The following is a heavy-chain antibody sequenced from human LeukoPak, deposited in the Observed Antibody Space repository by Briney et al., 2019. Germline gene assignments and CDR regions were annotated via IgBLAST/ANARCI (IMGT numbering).Heavy chain of an antibody. V-gene: IGHV5-10-1*01. J-gene: IGHJ4*02. CDR2: IDPSDSYT. CDR3: ARVWYCSSSSCYQIDY. D-gene: IGHD2-2*01. CDR1: GYGSTSYW. Sequence: GESLKISCKGSGYGSTSYWISWVRQMPGKGLEWMGRIDPSDSYTNYSPSFQGHVTISADKSVSTAYLQWSSLKASDTAMYYCARVWYCSSSSCYQIDYWGQGTLVTVSS.